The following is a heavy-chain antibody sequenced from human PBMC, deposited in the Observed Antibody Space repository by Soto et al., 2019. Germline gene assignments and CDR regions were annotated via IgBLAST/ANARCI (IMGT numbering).Heavy chain of an antibody. D-gene: IGHD6-19*01. J-gene: IGHJ4*02. CDR1: GFTVSSNY. V-gene: IGHV3-66*01. CDR3: ARFMRYSSGMDY. Sequence: GGSLRLSCAASGFTVSSNYMSWVRQAPGKGLEWVSVIYSGGSTYYADSVKGRFTISRDNSKNTLYLQMNSLRAEDTAVYYCARFMRYSSGMDYWGQGTLVTVS. CDR2: IYSGGST.